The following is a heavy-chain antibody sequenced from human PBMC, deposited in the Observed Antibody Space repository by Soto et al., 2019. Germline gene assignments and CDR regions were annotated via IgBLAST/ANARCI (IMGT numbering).Heavy chain of an antibody. CDR3: ARGGSFLVWRGDAFAI. CDR1: GYTFTGYY. D-gene: IGHD2-8*01. J-gene: IGHJ3*02. CDR2: INPNSGGT. Sequence: ASVKVSCKASGYTFTGYYMHWVRQAPGQGLEWMGWINPNSGGTNYAQKFQGWVTMTRDTSISTAYMELSRLRSDDTAVYYCARGGSFLVWRGDAFAIWGQGTMVTVSS. V-gene: IGHV1-2*04.